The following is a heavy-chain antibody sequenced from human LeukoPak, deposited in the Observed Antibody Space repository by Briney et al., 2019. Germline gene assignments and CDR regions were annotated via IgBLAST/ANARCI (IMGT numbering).Heavy chain of an antibody. J-gene: IGHJ3*02. CDR3: AKSMEYYYDSSAWDAFDI. CDR1: GFTFSSYG. CDR2: ISYDGSNK. Sequence: LPGGSLRHSCAASGFTFSSYGMHWVRQDPGKGLEWVAVISYDGSNKYYADSVKGRFTISRDNSKNTLYLQMNSLRAEDTAVYYCAKSMEYYYDSSAWDAFDIWGQGTMVTVSS. V-gene: IGHV3-30*18. D-gene: IGHD3-22*01.